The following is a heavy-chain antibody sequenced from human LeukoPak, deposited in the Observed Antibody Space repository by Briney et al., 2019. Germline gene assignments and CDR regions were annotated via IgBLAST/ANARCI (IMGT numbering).Heavy chain of an antibody. CDR3: ATIPTRSSWYEGEAFDI. J-gene: IGHJ3*02. CDR2: IYYSGST. V-gene: IGHV4-39*07. Sequence: SSETLSLTCTVSGGSISSGDYYWGWIRQPPGKGLEWIGSIYYSGSTYYNPSLKSRVTISVDTSKNRFSLKLSSVTAADTAVYYCATIPTRSSWYEGEAFDIWGQGTMVTVSS. D-gene: IGHD6-13*01. CDR1: GGSISSGDYY.